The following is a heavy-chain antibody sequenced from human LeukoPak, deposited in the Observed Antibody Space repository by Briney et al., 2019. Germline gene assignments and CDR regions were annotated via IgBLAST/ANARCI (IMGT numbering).Heavy chain of an antibody. CDR1: GFTFSSYS. CDR3: ARDLITMISL. J-gene: IGHJ4*02. CDR2: ISSSSSYI. D-gene: IGHD3-22*01. V-gene: IGHV3-21*01. Sequence: PGGSLRLSCAASGFTFSSYSMNWVRQAPGKGLEWVSSISSSSSYIYYADSVKGRFTISRENAKNSLYLQMNSLRAEDTAVYYCARDLITMISLRGQGTLVTVSS.